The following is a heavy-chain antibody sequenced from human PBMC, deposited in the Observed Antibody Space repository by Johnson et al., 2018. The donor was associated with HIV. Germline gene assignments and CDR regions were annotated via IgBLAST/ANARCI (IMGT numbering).Heavy chain of an antibody. Sequence: VQLVESGGGLVQPGRSLRLSCAASGFSFDDYAMHWVRQVPGKGLEWVSVIFSVGDVYYADSVKGRFTISRDNAKNTLYLQINSLRAEDTAVYYFARDSYYDSSGYYSPPHDAFDIWGQGIMVTVSS. CDR3: ARDSYYDSSGYYSPPHDAFDI. CDR1: GFSFDDYA. CDR2: IFSVGDV. J-gene: IGHJ3*02. V-gene: IGHV3-9*01. D-gene: IGHD3-22*01.